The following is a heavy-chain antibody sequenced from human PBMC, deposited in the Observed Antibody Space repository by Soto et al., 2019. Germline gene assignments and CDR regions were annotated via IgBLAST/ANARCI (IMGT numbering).Heavy chain of an antibody. J-gene: IGHJ4*02. CDR1: GYSFRSYW. D-gene: IGHD2-15*01. CDR2: IYPGDSNT. Sequence: GESLKISCKTSGYSFRSYWIGWVRQMPGKGLEWMAIIYPGDSNTRYSPSFQGQVTISADKSISTAFLQWSSLKAADSAMYYCARRIDGFTPHFDYWGQGTLVTVSS. V-gene: IGHV5-51*01. CDR3: ARRIDGFTPHFDY.